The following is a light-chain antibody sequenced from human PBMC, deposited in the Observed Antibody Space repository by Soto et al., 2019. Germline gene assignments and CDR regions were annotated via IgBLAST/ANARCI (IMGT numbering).Light chain of an antibody. CDR2: LTTDGGH. J-gene: IGLJ2*01. V-gene: IGLV4-69*01. CDR3: QTWGTGIV. Sequence: QLVLTQLPSAAASLGTSGKLTCSRSTGHSAYAIAGHQQRPEKGPRYLLTLTTDGGHNRGDGIPDRFSGSSSGAERYLTISSRQSDDEADYYCQTWGTGIVFGGGTKLTVL. CDR1: TGHSAYA.